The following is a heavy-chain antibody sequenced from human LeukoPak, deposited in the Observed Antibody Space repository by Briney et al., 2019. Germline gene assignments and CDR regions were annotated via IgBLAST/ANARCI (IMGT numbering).Heavy chain of an antibody. CDR1: GYTFSNYA. D-gene: IGHD1-26*01. V-gene: IGHV1-3*02. J-gene: IGHJ4*02. Sequence: ASVKVSCKASGYTFSNYAMHWVRQAPGQRLEWMGWTNAGNGNTRYSQEFKGRVTITRDTSASTVYMELSSLRSEDMAVYFCARSLGMGATLDYWGRGTLVTVSS. CDR3: ARSLGMGATLDY. CDR2: TNAGNGNT.